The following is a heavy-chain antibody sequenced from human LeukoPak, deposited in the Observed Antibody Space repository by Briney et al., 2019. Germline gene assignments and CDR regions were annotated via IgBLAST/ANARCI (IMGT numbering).Heavy chain of an antibody. V-gene: IGHV3-33*06. CDR2: IWYDGSNE. Sequence: PGRSLRLSCAASGFTFSSHDMHWVRQAPGKGLEWVAVIWYDGSNEYYADSVKGRFPISRDNSKNTLYLQMNSLRAEDTAVYYCAKEAIAGRWYFDYWGQGTLVTVSS. CDR1: GFTFSSHD. J-gene: IGHJ4*02. D-gene: IGHD4-23*01. CDR3: AKEAIAGRWYFDY.